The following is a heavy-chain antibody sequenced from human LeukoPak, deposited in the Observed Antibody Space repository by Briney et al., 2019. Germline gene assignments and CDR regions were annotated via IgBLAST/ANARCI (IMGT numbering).Heavy chain of an antibody. J-gene: IGHJ4*02. Sequence: PGGSLRLSCATSGFTFKTDPMNWVRQAPGKGLEWLSNIRDSGSEMYYAESVRGRFTISRDNAKNSLFLQMNSLRVEDTAVYYCVRDQNWAFDSWGPGTQVTVSS. CDR3: VRDQNWAFDS. CDR1: GFTFKTDP. V-gene: IGHV3-48*01. CDR2: IRDSGSEM. D-gene: IGHD7-27*01.